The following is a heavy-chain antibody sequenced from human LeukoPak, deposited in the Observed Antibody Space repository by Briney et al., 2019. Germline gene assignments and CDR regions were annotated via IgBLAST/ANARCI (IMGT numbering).Heavy chain of an antibody. D-gene: IGHD6-13*01. CDR3: ARAGYSSSWTTYYFDY. J-gene: IGHJ4*02. V-gene: IGHV1-2*02. Sequence: ASVKVSCKASGYTFTGYYMHWVRQAPGQGLEWMGWINPNSGGTNYAQKFQGRVTMTRDTSISTAYMELSRLRSDDTAVYYCARAGYSSSWTTYYFDYWGQGTLVTISS. CDR2: INPNSGGT. CDR1: GYTFTGYY.